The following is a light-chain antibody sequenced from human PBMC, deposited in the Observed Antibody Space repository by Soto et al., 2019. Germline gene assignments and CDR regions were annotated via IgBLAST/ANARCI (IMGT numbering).Light chain of an antibody. Sequence: IQMTQSPSTLSGSVGDRVTITCRASQTISSWLAWYQQKPGKAPKLLIYKASTLKSGVPSRFSGSGSGTEFTLTISSLQPDDFATYFCQHSYSIPYTFGQGTKVDIK. CDR1: QTISSW. CDR2: KAS. J-gene: IGKJ2*01. V-gene: IGKV1-5*03. CDR3: QHSYSIPYT.